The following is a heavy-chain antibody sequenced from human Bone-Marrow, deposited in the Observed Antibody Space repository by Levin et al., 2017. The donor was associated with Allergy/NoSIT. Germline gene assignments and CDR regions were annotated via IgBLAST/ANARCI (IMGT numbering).Heavy chain of an antibody. Sequence: PGGSLRLSCAASGFTFSSYEMNWVRQAPGKGLEWVSYISNSGSTIYYADSVKGRFTISRDNTENSLFLQMNSLRVDDTAVYYCARGCNGDPCPQNAYWGQGALVTVSS. CDR2: ISNSGSTI. CDR1: GFTFSSYE. D-gene: IGHD2-15*01. CDR3: ARGCNGDPCPQNAY. J-gene: IGHJ4*02. V-gene: IGHV3-48*03.